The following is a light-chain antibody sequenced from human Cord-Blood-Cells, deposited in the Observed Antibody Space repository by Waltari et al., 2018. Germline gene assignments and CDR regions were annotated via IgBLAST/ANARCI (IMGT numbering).Light chain of an antibody. CDR3: QSYDSSLSGSVV. Sequence: HSVLTKPPSVSGAPGQRVTSSCPGSSSNSGAGYDVHWYQPLPGTAPKLLIYGNSNRPSGVPDRFSGSKSGTSASLAITGLQAEDEADYYCQSYDSSLSGSVVFGGGTKLTVL. CDR2: GNS. V-gene: IGLV1-40*01. CDR1: SSNSGAGYD. J-gene: IGLJ2*01.